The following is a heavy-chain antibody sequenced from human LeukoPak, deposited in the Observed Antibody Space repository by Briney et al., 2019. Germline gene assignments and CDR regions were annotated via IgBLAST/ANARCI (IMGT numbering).Heavy chain of an antibody. CDR2: IYTSGST. V-gene: IGHV4-4*09. CDR1: GGSISSYY. J-gene: IGHJ4*02. D-gene: IGHD6-19*01. Sequence: SETLSLTCTVSGGSISSYYWSWIRQPPGKGLEWSGYIYTSGSTNYNPSLKSRVTISVDTSKNQFSLKLSSVTAADTAVYYCARMYSSSLSDWGQGTLVTVSS. CDR3: ARMYSSSLSD.